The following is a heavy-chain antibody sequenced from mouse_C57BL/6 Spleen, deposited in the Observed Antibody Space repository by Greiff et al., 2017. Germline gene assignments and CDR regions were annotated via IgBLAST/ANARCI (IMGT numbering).Heavy chain of an antibody. CDR2: IHPNSGST. J-gene: IGHJ1*03. CDR1: GYTFTSYW. Sequence: KQPGAELVKPGASVKLSCKASGYTFTSYWMHWVKQRPGQGLEWIGMIHPNSGSTNYNEKFKSKATLTVDKSSSTAYMQLSSLTSEDSAVYYCARYELRGYFDVWGTGTTVTVSS. V-gene: IGHV1-64*01. CDR3: ARYELRGYFDV. D-gene: IGHD1-1*01.